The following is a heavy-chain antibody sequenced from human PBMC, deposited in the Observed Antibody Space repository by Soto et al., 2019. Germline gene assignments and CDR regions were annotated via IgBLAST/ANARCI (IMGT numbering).Heavy chain of an antibody. J-gene: IGHJ6*02. CDR2: ISFDGSSK. CDR3: ARDTVTSLTPYHEFYYSWMYV. CDR1: GFPFSSYT. Sequence: QEHLVESGGGVVQPGGSLTLSCTASGFPFSSYTMHWLRRAPGKALEWVGIISFDGSSKYSAAWLKGRIVISRDNSKDSLYLQMDTLRPDDTAIDYGARDTVTSLTPYHEFYYSWMYVWGQLTTGTVSS. D-gene: IGHD2-2*01. V-gene: IGHV3-30*09.